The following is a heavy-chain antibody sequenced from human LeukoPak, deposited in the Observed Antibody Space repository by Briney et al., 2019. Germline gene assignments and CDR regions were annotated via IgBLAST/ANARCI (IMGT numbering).Heavy chain of an antibody. CDR2: IIPIFGTA. D-gene: IGHD4-17*01. J-gene: IGHJ3*02. Sequence: GASVKVSCKASGGTFSSYAISWVRQAPGQGLEWMGRIIPIFGTANYAQKFQGRVTITTDESTSTAYMELSSLRSEDTAVYYCARAPHGYGDYVRAFDIWGQGTMVTVSS. V-gene: IGHV1-69*05. CDR3: ARAPHGYGDYVRAFDI. CDR1: GGTFSSYA.